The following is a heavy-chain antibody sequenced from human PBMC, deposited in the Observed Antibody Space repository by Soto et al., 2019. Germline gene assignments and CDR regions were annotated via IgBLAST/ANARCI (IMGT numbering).Heavy chain of an antibody. CDR3: ASFGSATYYYYGVDV. V-gene: IGHV1-18*01. CDR2: VSGYTGNT. J-gene: IGHJ6*02. D-gene: IGHD3-10*01. CDR1: GYIFTNYD. Sequence: QVQLVQSETEVKKPGASVKVSCKASGYIFTNYDITWVRQAPGQGLEWMGWVSGYTGNTKYAQKFQDRVTMTTDTATSRVYMELRSLRSADTAVYYCASFGSATYYYYGVDVWGQGTTVFVSS.